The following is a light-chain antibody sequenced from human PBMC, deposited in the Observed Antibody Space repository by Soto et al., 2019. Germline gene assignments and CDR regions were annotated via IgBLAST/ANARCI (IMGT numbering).Light chain of an antibody. Sequence: IQLTQSPSSLSASVGDRVTITCRASQGISSYLAWYQQKPGKAPKLLIYAASTLQSGVQSRFSGSGSGTDFTLSISSMPPDDFAAYYCQQLNSYLFTFGPGTKVYIK. CDR3: QQLNSYLFT. V-gene: IGKV1-9*01. CDR2: AAS. J-gene: IGKJ3*01. CDR1: QGISSY.